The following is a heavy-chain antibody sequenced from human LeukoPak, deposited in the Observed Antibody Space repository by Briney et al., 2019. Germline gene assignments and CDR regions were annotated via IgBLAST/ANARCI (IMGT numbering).Heavy chain of an antibody. Sequence: GGSLRLSCAASGFTFSSYAMHWVRQAPGKGLEWVAVISFDGSSKDYAQSVKGRFTISRDNSKNALYMQMNSLRVEDTAVYYCAKAADQYYYYYFYYMDVWGKGTTVTVSS. D-gene: IGHD2-2*01. V-gene: IGHV3-30*04. CDR2: ISFDGSSK. J-gene: IGHJ6*03. CDR3: AKAADQYYYYYFYYMDV. CDR1: GFTFSSYA.